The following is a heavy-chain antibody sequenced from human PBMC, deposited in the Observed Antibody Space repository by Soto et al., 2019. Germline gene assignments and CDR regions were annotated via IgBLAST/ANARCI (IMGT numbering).Heavy chain of an antibody. J-gene: IGHJ5*02. CDR2: IYPGDSDA. CDR3: ARAGTLRYFDWPLVANWFDP. CDR1: GYTFPSYW. V-gene: IGHV5-51*01. Sequence: GESLKISCKGSGYTFPSYWIGWVRQMPGKGLEWMGIIYPGDSDARYSPSFQGQVTISVDMSISTAYLHLSSLKASDTAMYYCARAGTLRYFDWPLVANWFDPWGQGPLVTVSS. D-gene: IGHD3-9*01.